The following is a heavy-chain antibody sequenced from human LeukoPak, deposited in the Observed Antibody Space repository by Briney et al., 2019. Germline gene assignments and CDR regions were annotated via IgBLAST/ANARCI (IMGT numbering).Heavy chain of an antibody. V-gene: IGHV3-23*01. CDR2: ISGSGAST. CDR1: GFTFSTYA. Sequence: GGSLSLSCVASGFTFSTYAMSWVRQAPGKGLEWVSGISGSGASTYHADSVKGRFTISRDNSKNTLYLQMNSLRAEDTAVYYCARDQYSYAHAAHWGQGTLVTVSS. J-gene: IGHJ4*02. D-gene: IGHD5-18*01. CDR3: ARDQYSYAHAAH.